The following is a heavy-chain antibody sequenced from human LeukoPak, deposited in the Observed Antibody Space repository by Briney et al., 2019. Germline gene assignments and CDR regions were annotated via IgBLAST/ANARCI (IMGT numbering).Heavy chain of an antibody. CDR1: GFTFSSYG. J-gene: IGHJ4*02. CDR3: ARLHCDGGTCYSGFDY. V-gene: IGHV3-30*02. Sequence: GGSLRLSCAASGFTFSSYGMHWVRQAPGKGLEWVAFIRYDGSNKYYADSVRGRFTISRDNSKNTLYLQMNSLRAEDTAVYYCARLHCDGGTCYSGFDYWGQGTLVTVSS. CDR2: IRYDGSNK. D-gene: IGHD2-15*01.